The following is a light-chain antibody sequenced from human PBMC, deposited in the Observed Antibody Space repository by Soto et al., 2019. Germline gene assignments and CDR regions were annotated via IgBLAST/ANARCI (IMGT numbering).Light chain of an antibody. CDR2: AAS. Sequence: DIQMTQSPSSLSTSVGDRVTITCRASQSISSYLNWYQQKPGKAPKLLIYAASVLQSGVPSRFSGSGSGTDFTLTISSLQPEDFATYYCQQTYSTPRTFGQGT. CDR1: QSISSY. V-gene: IGKV1-39*01. CDR3: QQTYSTPRT. J-gene: IGKJ2*01.